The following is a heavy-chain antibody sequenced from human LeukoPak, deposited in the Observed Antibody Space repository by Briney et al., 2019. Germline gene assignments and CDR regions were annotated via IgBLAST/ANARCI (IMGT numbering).Heavy chain of an antibody. CDR3: ARLYDSSGYYERDFDY. CDR2: IIPILGIA. D-gene: IGHD3-22*01. CDR1: GGTFSSYA. J-gene: IGHJ4*02. Sequence: VASVKVSCKASGGTFSSYAISWVRQAPGQGLEWMGRIIPILGIANYAQKFQGRVPITADKSTSTAYMELSSLRSEDTAVYYCARLYDSSGYYERDFDYWGQGTLVTVSS. V-gene: IGHV1-69*04.